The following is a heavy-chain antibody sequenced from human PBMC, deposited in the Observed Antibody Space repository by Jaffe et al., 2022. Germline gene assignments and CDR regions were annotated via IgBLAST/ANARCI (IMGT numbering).Heavy chain of an antibody. CDR3: ARLVTDYGDYGWFDP. Sequence: QVQLQESGPGLVKPSETLSLTCAVSGYSISSGYYWGWIRQPPGKGLEWIGSIYHSGSTYYNPSLKSRVTISVDTSKNQFSLKLSSVTAADTAVYYCARLVTDYGDYGWFDPWGQGTLVTVSS. J-gene: IGHJ5*02. CDR2: IYHSGST. D-gene: IGHD4-17*01. CDR1: GYSISSGYY. V-gene: IGHV4-38-2*01.